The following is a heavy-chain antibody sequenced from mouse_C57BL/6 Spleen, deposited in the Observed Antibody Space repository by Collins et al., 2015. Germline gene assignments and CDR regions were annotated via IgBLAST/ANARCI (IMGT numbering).Heavy chain of an antibody. J-gene: IGHJ4*01. V-gene: IGHV1-62-2*01. CDR2: FHPGSGSI. CDR1: GYTFTEYT. Sequence: QVQLQQSGAELVKPGASVKLSCKASGYTFTEYTIHWVKQRSGQGLEWIGWFHPGSGSIKYNEKFKDKTTMTADKSSSTVYMEFSRLTSEDSAVYFCVRQEPYYAMDYWGQGTSVTVSS. CDR3: VRQEPYYAMDY.